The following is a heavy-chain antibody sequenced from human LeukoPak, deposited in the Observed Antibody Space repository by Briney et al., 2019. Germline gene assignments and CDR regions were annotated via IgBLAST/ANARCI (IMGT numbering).Heavy chain of an antibody. Sequence: GGSLRLSCAASGFSISNFVMHWVRQAPGKGLEYLSAITSNGGSTYYANSVKGRFTISRDNSKNTLYLQMGSLRAEDMAVYYCARRYEVAGTGSHTDVCGKGTTVTVSS. V-gene: IGHV3-64*01. CDR3: ARRYEVAGTGSHTDV. CDR1: GFSISNFV. CDR2: ITSNGGST. D-gene: IGHD6-19*01. J-gene: IGHJ6*03.